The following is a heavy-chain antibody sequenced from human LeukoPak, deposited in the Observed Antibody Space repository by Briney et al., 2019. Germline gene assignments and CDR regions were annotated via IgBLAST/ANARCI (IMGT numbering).Heavy chain of an antibody. Sequence: GGSLRLSCAASGFTFSSYEMNWVRQAPGKGLEWVSYISSSGSTIYYADSVKGRFTMSRDNAKNSLYLQMNSLRAEDTAVYYCARDVGQWLVRGYLDYWGQGTLVTVSS. D-gene: IGHD6-19*01. CDR3: ARDVGQWLVRGYLDY. CDR2: ISSSGSTI. V-gene: IGHV3-48*03. J-gene: IGHJ4*02. CDR1: GFTFSSYE.